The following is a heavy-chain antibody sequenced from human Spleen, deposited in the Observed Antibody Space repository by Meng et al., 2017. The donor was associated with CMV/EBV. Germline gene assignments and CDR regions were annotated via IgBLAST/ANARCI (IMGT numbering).Heavy chain of an antibody. V-gene: IGHV3-21*01. Sequence: GESLKISCAASGVTFSSYSMNWVRQAPGKGLEWVSSISSSSYIYYADSVKGRFTISRDNAKNSLYLQMNSLRAEEKAVYYCARLKAAVTYYYYYGMEVWGQGTTVTVSS. J-gene: IGHJ6*02. CDR3: ARLKAAVTYYYYYGMEV. D-gene: IGHD6-13*01. CDR2: ISSSSYI. CDR1: GVTFSSYS.